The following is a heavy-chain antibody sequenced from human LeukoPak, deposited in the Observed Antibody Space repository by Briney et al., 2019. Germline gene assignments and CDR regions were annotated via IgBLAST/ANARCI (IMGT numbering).Heavy chain of an antibody. V-gene: IGHV4-38-2*02. CDR1: GYSISSGYY. CDR3: ARSPLYDFWSGYYDY. D-gene: IGHD3-3*01. Sequence: SETLSLTCTVSGYSISSGYYWGWIRQPPGKGLEWIGSIYHRGSTYYNPSLKSRVTISVDTSKNQFSLKLSSVTAADTAVYYCARSPLYDFWSGYYDYWGQGTLVTVSS. CDR2: IYHRGST. J-gene: IGHJ4*02.